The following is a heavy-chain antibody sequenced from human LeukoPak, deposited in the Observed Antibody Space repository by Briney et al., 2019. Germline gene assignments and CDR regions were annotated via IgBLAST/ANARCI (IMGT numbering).Heavy chain of an antibody. D-gene: IGHD4-17*01. CDR2: FYSRTRT. J-gene: IGHJ6*04. V-gene: IGHV4-61*09. Sequence: SETLSLTCTVSGDSLTSGSRYWSWIRQPAGKGLEGIGHFYSRTRTTYNLSVESRVTIPGDTAKNQFPLKLDSVTAADTAVYFCARCMSELDYGDYAYYYHMDVWGKGTTVTVSS. CDR1: GDSLTSGSRY. CDR3: ARCMSELDYGDYAYYYHMDV.